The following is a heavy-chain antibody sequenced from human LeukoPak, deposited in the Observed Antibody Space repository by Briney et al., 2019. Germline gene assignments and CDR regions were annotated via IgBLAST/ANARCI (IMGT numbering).Heavy chain of an antibody. Sequence: SVKVSCKASGGTFSNYAISWVRQAPGQGLEWVGGIIPIFGTAKYAQKFQGRVTITADESTSTAYMELRSLRSDDTAVYYCARDLRRGLYSGYDPAGYWGQGTLVTVSS. J-gene: IGHJ4*02. V-gene: IGHV1-69*01. D-gene: IGHD5-12*01. CDR2: IIPIFGTA. CDR3: ARDLRRGLYSGYDPAGY. CDR1: GGTFSNYA.